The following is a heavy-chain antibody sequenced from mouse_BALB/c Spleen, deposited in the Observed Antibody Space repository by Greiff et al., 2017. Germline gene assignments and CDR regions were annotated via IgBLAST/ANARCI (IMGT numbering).Heavy chain of an antibody. CDR1: GYSFTSGYY. CDR3: ARGLNWDVAY. D-gene: IGHD4-1*02. V-gene: IGHV3-6*02. CDR2: ISYDGSN. Sequence: EVQLVESGPGLVKPSQSLSLTCSVTGYSFTSGYYWNWIRQLPGNKLEWMGYISYDGSNNYNPSLKNRISITRDTSKNQFFLKLNSVTTEDTATYCCARGLNWDVAYWGQGTLVTVSA. J-gene: IGHJ3*01.